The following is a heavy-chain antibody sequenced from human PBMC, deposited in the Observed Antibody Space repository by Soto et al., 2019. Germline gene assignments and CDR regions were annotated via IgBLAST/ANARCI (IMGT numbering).Heavy chain of an antibody. CDR3: ARVRAWLDGGYLGGDAFDI. D-gene: IGHD5-18*01. J-gene: IGHJ3*02. V-gene: IGHV3-20*04. CDR1: GFTFDDFA. CDR2: ITWNGRNT. Sequence: EVQLVESGGGVVRPGGSLRLSCVASGFTFDDFAMSWVRQVPGKGLEWVSGITWNGRNTGHVDPVKGRFTISRDNAKNSLYLQMNSLRAEDTAFYYCARVRAWLDGGYLGGDAFDIWGQGTMVTVSS.